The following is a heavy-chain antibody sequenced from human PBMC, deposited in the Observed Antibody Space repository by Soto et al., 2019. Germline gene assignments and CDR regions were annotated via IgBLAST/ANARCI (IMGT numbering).Heavy chain of an antibody. V-gene: IGHV5-51*01. D-gene: IGHD6-13*01. Sequence: GESMQISCKGSGYSFTSYWIGWVRQMPGKGLEWMGIIYPGDSDTRYSPSFQGQVTISADKSISTAYLQWSSLKASDTAMYYCARTSAAGKYYYGMDVWGQGATVTVSS. CDR3: ARTSAAGKYYYGMDV. J-gene: IGHJ6*02. CDR1: GYSFTSYW. CDR2: IYPGDSDT.